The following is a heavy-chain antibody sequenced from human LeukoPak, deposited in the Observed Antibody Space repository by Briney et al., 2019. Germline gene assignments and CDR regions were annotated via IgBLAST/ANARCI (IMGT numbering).Heavy chain of an antibody. V-gene: IGHV4-4*09. CDR3: ARLNVLRFLDWSFDP. CDR1: GGSISSYY. CDR2: IYTNGST. Sequence: SETLSLTCTVSGGSISSYYWSWIRQPPGKGLEWIGYIYTNGSTNCYASLERRLTITLSASNKHFPLKLSYVTAADTAVYYCARLNVLRFLDWSFDPWRQGTLLTVSS. D-gene: IGHD3-3*01. J-gene: IGHJ5*02.